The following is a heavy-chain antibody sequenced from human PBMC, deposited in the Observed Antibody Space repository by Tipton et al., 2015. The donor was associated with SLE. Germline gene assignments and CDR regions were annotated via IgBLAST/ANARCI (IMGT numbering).Heavy chain of an antibody. Sequence: TLSLTCTVSGGSISTTSHYWAWIRQPPGKGLECLGTIYHSGSTYYNPSLESRVTMSVDTSKNHFSPNLTSVTAADTAVYCCARGAAAGYYYYYYRDVWGKGPTVTVSS. V-gene: IGHV4-39*07. CDR3: ARGAAAGYYYYYYRDV. J-gene: IGHJ6*03. CDR2: IYHSGST. CDR1: GGSISTTSHY. D-gene: IGHD6-13*01.